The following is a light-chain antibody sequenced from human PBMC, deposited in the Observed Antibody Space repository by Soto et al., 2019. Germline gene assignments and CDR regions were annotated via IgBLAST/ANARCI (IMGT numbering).Light chain of an antibody. Sequence: DIPMTQSPSTLSASLSAGVSIXSRASQSIGSWLAWFQQKPGKAPKVLIYKASSLESGVPSRFSGSGSGTEFTLTISSLQPDDFATYYCQQYNSYSSFGQGTKVDNK. V-gene: IGKV1-5*03. CDR1: QSIGSW. CDR2: KAS. CDR3: QQYNSYSS. J-gene: IGKJ1*01.